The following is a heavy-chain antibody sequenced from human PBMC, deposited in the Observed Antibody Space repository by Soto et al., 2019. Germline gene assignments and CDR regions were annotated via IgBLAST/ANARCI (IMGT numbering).Heavy chain of an antibody. Sequence: GGSLRLSCAASGFTFSNAWMSWVRQAPGKGLEWVGRIKSKTDGGTTDYAAPVKGRFTISRDDSKNTLYLQMNSLKTEDTAVYYCTTVVLGWYYYDSSGYLPLHYWGQGTLVTVSS. CDR2: IKSKTDGGTT. V-gene: IGHV3-15*01. CDR1: GFTFSNAW. D-gene: IGHD3-22*01. CDR3: TTVVLGWYYYDSSGYLPLHY. J-gene: IGHJ4*02.